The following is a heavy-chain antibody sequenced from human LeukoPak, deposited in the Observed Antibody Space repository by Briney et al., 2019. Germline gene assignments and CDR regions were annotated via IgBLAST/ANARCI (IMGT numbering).Heavy chain of an antibody. CDR2: ISWNSGSK. D-gene: IGHD3-3*01. V-gene: IGHV3-9*01. CDR1: GLTLDDYA. Sequence: PGRSLRLSCAASGLTLDDYAMHWVRQAPGKGLEWVSGISWNSGSKGYADSVKGRFTISRDNAKNSLYLQMNSLRAEDTAVYYCARGRITIFGVVDDAFDIWGQGTMVTVSS. CDR3: ARGRITIFGVVDDAFDI. J-gene: IGHJ3*02.